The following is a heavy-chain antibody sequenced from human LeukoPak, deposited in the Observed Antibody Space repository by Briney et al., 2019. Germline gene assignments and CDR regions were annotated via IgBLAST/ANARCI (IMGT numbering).Heavy chain of an antibody. CDR1: GYSFTSYW. Sequence: GESLKISCKGSGYSFTSYWIAWVRQMPGKGLEWMGIIYPGDSDTTYSPSFQGQVTISADKSISTVYLQWSSLKAPDTAMYYCARQTGSGGYYHLNYFDYWGQGTLVTVSS. CDR2: IYPGDSDT. CDR3: ARQTGSGGYYHLNYFDY. D-gene: IGHD3-10*01. J-gene: IGHJ4*02. V-gene: IGHV5-51*01.